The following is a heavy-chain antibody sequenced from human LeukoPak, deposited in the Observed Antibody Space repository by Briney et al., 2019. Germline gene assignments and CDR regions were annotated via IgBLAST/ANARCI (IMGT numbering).Heavy chain of an antibody. V-gene: IGHV3-49*04. CDR1: GFTFGDYA. D-gene: IGHD6-13*01. J-gene: IGHJ4*02. CDR3: TRDREYSSSWFDY. Sequence: GGSLRLSCTASGFTFGDYAMSWVRQAPGKGLVWVGFIRSKAYGGPTEYAASVKGRFTISRDDSQSIAYLQMTSLKTEDTAVYYCTRDREYSSSWFDYWGQGTLVTVSS. CDR2: IRSKAYGGPT.